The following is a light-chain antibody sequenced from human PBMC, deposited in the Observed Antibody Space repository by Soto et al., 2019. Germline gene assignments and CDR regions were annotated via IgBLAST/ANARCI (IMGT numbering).Light chain of an antibody. CDR2: KAS. Sequence: DIQMTQSPSTLSASVGDRVTITCRASQSISTWLAWYQQKPGKAPNLLIYKASSLESGVPSRFSDSGSGTEFTLTISSLQADDFATYYCQQYNSYPLTFGGGTKVEIK. J-gene: IGKJ4*02. CDR3: QQYNSYPLT. V-gene: IGKV1-5*03. CDR1: QSISTW.